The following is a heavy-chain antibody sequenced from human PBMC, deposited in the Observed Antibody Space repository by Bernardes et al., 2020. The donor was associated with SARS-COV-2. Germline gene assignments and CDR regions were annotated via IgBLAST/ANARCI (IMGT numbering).Heavy chain of an antibody. Sequence: GGSLRLSCAASGFSFRSYWMAWVRQAPGKGLEWVANIERDGNEKYYVDSVKGRFTISRDNGENSLYLQMTGLRAEDTAVYYCASKEPPAFDIWGQGTMVTVSS. D-gene: IGHD1-26*01. V-gene: IGHV3-7*03. CDR1: GFSFRSYW. J-gene: IGHJ3*02. CDR2: IERDGNEK. CDR3: ASKEPPAFDI.